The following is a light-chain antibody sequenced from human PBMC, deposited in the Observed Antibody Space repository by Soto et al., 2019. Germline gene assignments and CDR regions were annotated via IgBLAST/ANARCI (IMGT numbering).Light chain of an antibody. CDR3: QKYNSPWT. V-gene: IGKV1-27*01. J-gene: IGKJ1*01. Sequence: DIQMTQSPSSLSASVGDRVTITCRASQGITNYLAWYQQKPGKVPKLLIYHASTLHSGVPSRFSGSGSGTEFTLTISSLQPEDVASYYCQKYNSPWTFGQGTKVDIK. CDR2: HAS. CDR1: QGITNY.